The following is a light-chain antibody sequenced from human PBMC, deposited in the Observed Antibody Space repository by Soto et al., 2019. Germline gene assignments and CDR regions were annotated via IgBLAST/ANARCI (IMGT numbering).Light chain of an antibody. CDR3: QQYGSSPRT. J-gene: IGKJ5*01. V-gene: IGKV3-20*01. CDR2: GAS. CDR1: QSVRSY. Sequence: EIVLTQSPGTLSLSPGERATLSCRASQSVRSYLAWYQQKVGQAPRLLIYGASSRATGIPDKFSGSGSGTDFTLTISRLEPEDFAVYYCQQYGSSPRTFGQGTRLEIK.